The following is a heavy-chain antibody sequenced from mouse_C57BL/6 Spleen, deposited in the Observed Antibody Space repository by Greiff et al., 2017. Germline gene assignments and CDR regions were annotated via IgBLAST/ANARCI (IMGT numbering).Heavy chain of an antibody. V-gene: IGHV1-81*01. Sequence: VQRVESGAELARPGASVKLSCKASGYTFTSYGISWVKQRTGQGLEWIGEIYPRSGNTYYNEKFKGKATLTADKSSSTAYMELRSVASEDSAVYCCARSGDGYYGGWGQGTLVTVSA. CDR1: GYTFTSYG. D-gene: IGHD2-3*01. CDR3: ARSGDGYYGG. J-gene: IGHJ3*01. CDR2: IYPRSGNT.